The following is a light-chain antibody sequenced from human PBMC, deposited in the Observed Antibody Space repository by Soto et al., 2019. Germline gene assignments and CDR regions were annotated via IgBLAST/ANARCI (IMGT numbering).Light chain of an antibody. CDR3: QSYDTSLSGWVV. CDR2: DNS. Sequence: QSVLTQPASVSGAPGQRVTISCTGGSSNIGAGYDVHWYRQLPGTAPELLIYDNSNRPSGVPARFSGSKSGTSVSLAITGLQADDEADYYCQSYDTSLSGWVVFGGGTKVTVL. V-gene: IGLV1-40*01. J-gene: IGLJ2*01. CDR1: SSNIGAGYD.